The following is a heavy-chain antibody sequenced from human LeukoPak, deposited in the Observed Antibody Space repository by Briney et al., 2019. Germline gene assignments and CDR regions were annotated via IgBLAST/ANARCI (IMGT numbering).Heavy chain of an antibody. CDR1: GFTFSSFA. J-gene: IGHJ4*02. CDR2: ISGSGDST. V-gene: IGHV3-23*01. Sequence: GGSLRLSCAASGFTFSSFAMRWVRQAPGKGLEWVSAISGSGDSTYYADSVKGRFTISRDNSKNTLYLQMNSLRAEDTAVYYCAKGSYYYDSSGYYHYYFDYWGQGTLVTVSS. CDR3: AKGSYYYDSSGYYHYYFDY. D-gene: IGHD3-22*01.